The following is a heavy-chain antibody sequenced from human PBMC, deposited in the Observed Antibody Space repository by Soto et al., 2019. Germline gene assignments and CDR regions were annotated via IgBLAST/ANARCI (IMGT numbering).Heavy chain of an antibody. D-gene: IGHD3-22*01. CDR1: GYSFTSYW. CDR3: ARQPNQYYYDSSAYRATTFDI. CDR2: TYPGDSDT. J-gene: IGHJ3*02. Sequence: GESLKISCKGSGYSFTSYWIGWVRQMPGKGLEWMGITYPGDSDTRYSPSFQGQVTISADKSISTAYLQWSSLKASDTAMYYCARQPNQYYYDSSAYRATTFDIWGQGTMVTVSS. V-gene: IGHV5-51*01.